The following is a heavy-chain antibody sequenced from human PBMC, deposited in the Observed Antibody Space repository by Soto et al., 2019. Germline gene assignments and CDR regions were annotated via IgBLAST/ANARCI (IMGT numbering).Heavy chain of an antibody. CDR1: GFSFSDSA. Sequence: EVQLVESGGGWVQPGGSLKLSCSVSGFSFSDSAIHWVRQASGQGLEWVGRIRDKANHYATAYDVSVRGRFTISRDDSENTAYLQMNSLTTEDTAVYYCTRPPSGSYGDDSEYWGQGTLVTVSS. V-gene: IGHV3-73*02. CDR3: TRPPSGSYGDDSEY. D-gene: IGHD1-26*01. CDR2: IRDKANHYAT. J-gene: IGHJ4*02.